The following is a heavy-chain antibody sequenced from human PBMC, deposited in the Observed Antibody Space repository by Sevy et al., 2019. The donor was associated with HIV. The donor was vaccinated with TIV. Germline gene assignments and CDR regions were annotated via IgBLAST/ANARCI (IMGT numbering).Heavy chain of an antibody. CDR2: ISYDGSNK. J-gene: IGHJ6*02. V-gene: IGHV3-30-3*01. CDR3: ARDIKWELLTYGMDV. CDR1: GFTFSSYA. D-gene: IGHD1-26*01. Sequence: GGSLRLSCAASGFTFSSYAMHWVRQAPGKGLEWVAVISYDGSNKYYADSVKGRFTISRDNSKNTLYLQMNSLRAEDTAVYYCARDIKWELLTYGMDVWGQGTTVTVSS.